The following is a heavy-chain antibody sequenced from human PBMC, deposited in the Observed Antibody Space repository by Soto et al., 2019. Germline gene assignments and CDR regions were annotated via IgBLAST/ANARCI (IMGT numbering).Heavy chain of an antibody. D-gene: IGHD3-16*01. CDR2: IYYSGST. CDR3: ARETRRLGPVRDFDI. J-gene: IGHJ3*02. CDR1: GGSISSGGYY. Sequence: PSETLSLTCTVSGGSISSGGYYWSWIRQHPGKGLEWIGYIYYSGSTYYNPSLKSRVTISVDTSKNQFSLKLSSVTAADTAVYYCARETRRLGPVRDFDIWGQGTMVTVS. V-gene: IGHV4-31*02.